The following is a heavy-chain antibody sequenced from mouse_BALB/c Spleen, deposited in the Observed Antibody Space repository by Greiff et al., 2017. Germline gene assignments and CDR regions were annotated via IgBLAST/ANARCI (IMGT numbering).Heavy chain of an antibody. D-gene: IGHD1-1*01. CDR1: GFSLTSYG. CDR2: IWAGGST. V-gene: IGHV2-9*02. Sequence: QVQLKESGPGLVAPSQSLSITCTVSGFSLTSYGVHWVRQPPGKGLEWLGVIWAGGSTNYNSALMSRLSISKDNSKSQVFLKMNSLQTDDTAMYYCARETTTAYWGQGTLVTVSA. J-gene: IGHJ3*01. CDR3: ARETTTAY.